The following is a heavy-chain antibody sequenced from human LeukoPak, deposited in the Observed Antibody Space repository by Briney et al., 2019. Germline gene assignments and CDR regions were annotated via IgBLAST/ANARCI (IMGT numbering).Heavy chain of an antibody. CDR1: GVTFNTYA. D-gene: IGHD2-8*01. Sequence: GGSLRLSCAGSGVTFNTYALHWVRQAPGKRLEYVSSISTNGGRAYYANSVKGRFTISRDNSRNTLYLQMGSLRAEDTAVYYCARGYCPDAICYPNDAFDIWGQGTMVAVSS. J-gene: IGHJ3*02. CDR3: ARGYCPDAICYPNDAFDI. CDR2: ISTNGGRA. V-gene: IGHV3-64*01.